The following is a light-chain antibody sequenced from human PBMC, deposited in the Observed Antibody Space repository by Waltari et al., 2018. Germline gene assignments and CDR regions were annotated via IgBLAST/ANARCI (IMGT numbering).Light chain of an antibody. J-gene: IGKJ2*01. Sequence: EIVLTQSPGTLSLSPGERATLSCRASPTVSSHYLAWYQQKPGQAPRLLSYDGSSRATGISDRFSGSGSGTDFALTINRLEPEDFAVYYCQHYGRSPPFTFGQGTKLEIK. V-gene: IGKV3-20*01. CDR2: DGS. CDR1: PTVSSHY. CDR3: QHYGRSPPFT.